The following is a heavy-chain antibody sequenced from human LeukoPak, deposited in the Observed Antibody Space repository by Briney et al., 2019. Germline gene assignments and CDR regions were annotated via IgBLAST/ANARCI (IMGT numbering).Heavy chain of an antibody. V-gene: IGHV4-39*02. Sequence: SETLSLTCTVSGGSISSTSYYWGWIRQPPGKGLEWIGNIYYSGSTYYNPSLKSRVTISVDMSKNQFSLKLSSVTAADTAVYYCAGEIYSSGWYCDYWGQEPWSPSPQ. CDR1: GGSISSTSYY. CDR2: IYYSGST. CDR3: AGEIYSSGWYCDY. J-gene: IGHJ4*01. D-gene: IGHD6-19*01.